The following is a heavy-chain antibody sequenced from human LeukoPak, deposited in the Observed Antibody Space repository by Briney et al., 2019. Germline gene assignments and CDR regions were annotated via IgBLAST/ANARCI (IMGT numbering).Heavy chain of an antibody. V-gene: IGHV4-4*07. CDR1: GGSISSYY. Sequence: SETLSLTCTVSGGSISSYYWSWIRQPAGKGLEWIGRIYTSGSTNYNPSLKSRVTMSVDTSKNQFSLKLSSVTAADTAVYYCATETFPIAVAGKAHMNLDYWGQGTLVTVSS. CDR3: ATETFPIAVAGKAHMNLDY. CDR2: IYTSGST. J-gene: IGHJ4*02. D-gene: IGHD6-19*01.